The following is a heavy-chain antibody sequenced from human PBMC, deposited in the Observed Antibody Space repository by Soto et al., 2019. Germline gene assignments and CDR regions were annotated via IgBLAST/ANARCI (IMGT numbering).Heavy chain of an antibody. Sequence: VKVSCKASGYTFTGYYMHWVRQAPGQGLEWMGWINANNGNTKYAQKLQGRVTITTDTSASTAYMELSSLRSEDTAVYYCARGLGNYYDSSGYAAFDIWGQGTMVTVSS. D-gene: IGHD3-22*01. V-gene: IGHV1-3*01. CDR1: GYTFTGYY. CDR2: INANNGNT. J-gene: IGHJ3*02. CDR3: ARGLGNYYDSSGYAAFDI.